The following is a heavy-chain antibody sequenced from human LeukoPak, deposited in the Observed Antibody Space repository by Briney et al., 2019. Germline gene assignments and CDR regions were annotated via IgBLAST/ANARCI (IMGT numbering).Heavy chain of an antibody. CDR2: IYPRDSNT. J-gene: IGHJ4*02. D-gene: IGHD6-19*01. V-gene: IGHV5-51*01. Sequence: GESLKISCKGSGYSFSTYWIGWVRQMPGKGLEWMGIIYPRDSNTTYSPSFQGQVTISADKSISIAYLQWSSLKASDTAMYYCARIGVAVSGRLDYWGQGTLVTVSS. CDR3: ARIGVAVSGRLDY. CDR1: GYSFSTYW.